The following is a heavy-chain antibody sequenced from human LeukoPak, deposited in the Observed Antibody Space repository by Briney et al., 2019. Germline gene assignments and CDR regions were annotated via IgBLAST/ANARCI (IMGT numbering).Heavy chain of an antibody. Sequence: PGGSLRLSCAASGFTFSNHWMTWVRQAPGKRLEWVANIKQDGSETYYVDSVKGRFTISRDNAKNSLYLQMNSLRAEDTAVYYCVTGPWQPGPVEDYWGQGTLVTVSS. V-gene: IGHV3-7*01. D-gene: IGHD1-14*01. CDR2: IKQDGSET. J-gene: IGHJ4*02. CDR3: VTGPWQPGPVEDY. CDR1: GFTFSNHW.